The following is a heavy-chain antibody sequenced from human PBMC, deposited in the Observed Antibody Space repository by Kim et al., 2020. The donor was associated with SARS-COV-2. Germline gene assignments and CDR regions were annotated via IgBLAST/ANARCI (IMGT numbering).Heavy chain of an antibody. CDR2: INPSGGST. CDR3: ARGGSDGYGDSHFDY. V-gene: IGHV1-46*01. Sequence: ASVKVSCKSSGYTFTSYYMHWVRQAPGQGLEWMGIINPSGGSTSYAQKFQGRVTMTRDTSTSTVYMELSSLRSEDTAVYYCARGGSDGYGDSHFDYWGQGTLVTVSS. J-gene: IGHJ4*02. CDR1: GYTFTSYY. D-gene: IGHD4-17*01.